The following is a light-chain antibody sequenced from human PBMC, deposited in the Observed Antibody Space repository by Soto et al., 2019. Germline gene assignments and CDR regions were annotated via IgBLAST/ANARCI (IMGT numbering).Light chain of an antibody. CDR2: DVI. CDR1: SXDVGGYNF. CDR3: CSYGGSYTYV. Sequence: QSVLTQPRSVSGSRGQSVTISCTGTSXDVGGYNFVSWYQQHPGKAPKLMIYDVIKRPSGVPDRFSGSKSGDTASLTISGLQAEDEADYYCCSYGGSYTYVFGTGTKVNVL. J-gene: IGLJ1*01. V-gene: IGLV2-11*01.